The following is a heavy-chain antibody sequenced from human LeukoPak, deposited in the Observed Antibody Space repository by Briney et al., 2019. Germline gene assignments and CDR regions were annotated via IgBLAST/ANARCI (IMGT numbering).Heavy chain of an antibody. CDR3: AKGVRFLEWFFDY. CDR2: ISGSGGST. Sequence: GGSLRLSCAASGFTFSSYAMSWVRQAPGKGLEWVSAISGSGGSTYYADSVKGRFTISRDNPKNTLYLQMNSLRAEDTAVYYCAKGVRFLEWFFDYWGQGTLVTVSS. J-gene: IGHJ4*02. D-gene: IGHD3-3*01. V-gene: IGHV3-23*01. CDR1: GFTFSSYA.